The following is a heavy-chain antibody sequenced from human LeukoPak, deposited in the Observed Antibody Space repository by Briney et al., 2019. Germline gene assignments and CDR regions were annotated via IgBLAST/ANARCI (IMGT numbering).Heavy chain of an antibody. CDR3: AKDQGYDSSGCLDY. J-gene: IGHJ4*02. D-gene: IGHD3-22*01. CDR2: ISRSGSTI. CDR1: GFTFSSYE. V-gene: IGHV3-48*03. Sequence: PGGSLRLSCAASGFTFSSYEMNWVRRAPGKGLEWVSYISRSGSTIYYADSVKGRFTISRDNAKNSLYLQMNSLRAEDTAVYYCAKDQGYDSSGCLDYWGQGTLVTVSS.